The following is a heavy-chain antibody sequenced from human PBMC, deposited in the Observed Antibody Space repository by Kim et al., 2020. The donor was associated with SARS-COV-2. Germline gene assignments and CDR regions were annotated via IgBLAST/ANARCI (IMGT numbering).Heavy chain of an antibody. D-gene: IGHD2-15*01. V-gene: IGHV3-23*01. J-gene: IGHJ1*01. CDR3: AQGSPEILHYSLFH. CDR1: GFTFSDCS. Sequence: GGSLRLSCSASGFTFSDCSMAWVRQTPGKGLGWVASVSRRGDFIFYGDSVKGRFTISRDNSKNTLYLQMNSLRADDTAVYHGAQGSPEILHYSLFHWGPG. CDR2: VSRRGDFI.